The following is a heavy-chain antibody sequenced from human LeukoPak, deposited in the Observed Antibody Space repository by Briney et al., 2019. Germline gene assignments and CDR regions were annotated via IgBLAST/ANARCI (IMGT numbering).Heavy chain of an antibody. CDR2: ISGSGGST. D-gene: IGHD3-10*01. V-gene: IGHV3-23*01. J-gene: IGHJ4*02. Sequence: PGGSLRLSCAASGFTFSSYAMSWVRQAPGKGLEWVSAISGSGGSTYYADSVKGRFTISRDNSKNTLYLQMNSLRAEDTAVYYCAKPLTYYYGSGSYPDYWGQGTLVTVSS. CDR3: AKPLTYYYGSGSYPDY. CDR1: GFTFSSYA.